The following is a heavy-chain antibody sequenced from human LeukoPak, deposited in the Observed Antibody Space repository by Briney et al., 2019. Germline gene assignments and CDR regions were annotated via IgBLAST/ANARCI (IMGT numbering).Heavy chain of an antibody. Sequence: GGSLRLSCAISGFTLSSHEMNWVRQAPGKGQEGISYISNSGYTTHYADSVKGRFTISRDDAENSLYLQMNSLRVDDTSVYYCARSPSTGYDHFDYWGRGTLVTVSS. J-gene: IGHJ4*02. CDR3: ARSPSTGYDHFDY. CDR1: GFTLSSHE. CDR2: ISNSGYTT. V-gene: IGHV3-48*03. D-gene: IGHD3-9*01.